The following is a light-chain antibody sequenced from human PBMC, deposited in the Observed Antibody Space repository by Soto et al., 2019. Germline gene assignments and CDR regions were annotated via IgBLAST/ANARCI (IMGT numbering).Light chain of an antibody. Sequence: QSVLTQPPSASGSPGQSVTISCTGTSSDVGAYKYVSWYQQYPGKAPKLMIYEVTKRPSGVPDRFSASKSANTASLTVSGLQAEDEADYYCPSYVGNDLWVFGGGTKLTVL. CDR1: SSDVGAYKY. J-gene: IGLJ3*02. CDR3: PSYVGNDLWV. CDR2: EVT. V-gene: IGLV2-8*01.